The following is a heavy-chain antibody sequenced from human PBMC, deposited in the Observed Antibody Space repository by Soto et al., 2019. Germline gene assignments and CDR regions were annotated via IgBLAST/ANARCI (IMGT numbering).Heavy chain of an antibody. D-gene: IGHD2-2*03. J-gene: IGHJ3*02. CDR3: ARGIGYWSSTSCSDDAFDI. CDR1: GYPFTSYD. Sequence: SVKVSCTASGYPFTSYDINWVRQATGQGLEWMGWMNPNSGNTGYAQKFQGRVTMTRNTSISTAYMELSSLRSEDTAVYYCARGIGYWSSTSCSDDAFDIPAQGTMVPV. V-gene: IGHV1-8*01. CDR2: MNPNSGNT.